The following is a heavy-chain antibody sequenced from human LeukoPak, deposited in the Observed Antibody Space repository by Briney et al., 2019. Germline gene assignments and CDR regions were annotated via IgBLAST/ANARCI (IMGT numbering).Heavy chain of an antibody. CDR2: ISAYNGNT. D-gene: IGHD4-11*01. CDR1: GYTFTSYG. V-gene: IGHV1-18*01. Sequence: GASVKVSCKASGYTFTSYGISWVRQAPGQGLEWMGWISAYNGNTNYAQKLQGRVTMTTDTSTSTAYMELRSLRSDDTAVYYCARLGNGLYSNFVTHSYWGQGTLVTVSS. J-gene: IGHJ4*02. CDR3: ARLGNGLYSNFVTHSY.